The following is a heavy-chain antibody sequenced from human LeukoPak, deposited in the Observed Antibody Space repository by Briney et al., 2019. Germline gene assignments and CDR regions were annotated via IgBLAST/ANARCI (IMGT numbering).Heavy chain of an antibody. V-gene: IGHV4-34*01. CDR3: AKRRGDCSGGQGCGDY. CDR1: GGSFSGYY. CDR2: INHSGST. D-gene: IGHD2-15*01. Sequence: PSETLSLTCAVSGGSFSGYYWSWIRQPPGKGLEWIGEINHSGSTNYNPSLKSRVTISVDTSKNQFSLKLSSVTAADTAVYYCAKRRGDCSGGQGCGDYWGQGTLVTVSS. J-gene: IGHJ4*02.